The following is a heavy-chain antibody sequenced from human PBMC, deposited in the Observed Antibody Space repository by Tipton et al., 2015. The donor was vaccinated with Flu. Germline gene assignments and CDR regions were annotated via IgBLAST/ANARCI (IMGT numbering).Heavy chain of an antibody. CDR1: DGSVSSGYY. Sequence: TLSLTCTVSDGSVSSGYYWSWIRQPPGEGLEWIGYIYYTESTNYNPSLESRVTISIDTSKNQFSLNLRSVTAADTAVYYCAGDSSGWLRFGFWGQGILVTVSS. D-gene: IGHD6-19*01. CDR3: AGDSSGWLRFGF. V-gene: IGHV4-61*01. J-gene: IGHJ4*02. CDR2: IYYTEST.